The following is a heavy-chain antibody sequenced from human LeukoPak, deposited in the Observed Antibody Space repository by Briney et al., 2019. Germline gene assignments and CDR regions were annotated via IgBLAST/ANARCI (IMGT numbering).Heavy chain of an antibody. CDR1: GFTFSSYA. V-gene: IGHV3-64*01. Sequence: GGSLRLSCAASGFTFSSYAMHWVRQAPRKGLEYVSAISSNGGSTYYTNSVKGRFTISRDNSKNTLYLQMGSLRAEDMAVYNCARGFIAAAGTGTFYWGQGTLVTVSS. CDR2: ISSNGGST. D-gene: IGHD6-13*01. J-gene: IGHJ4*02. CDR3: ARGFIAAAGTGTFY.